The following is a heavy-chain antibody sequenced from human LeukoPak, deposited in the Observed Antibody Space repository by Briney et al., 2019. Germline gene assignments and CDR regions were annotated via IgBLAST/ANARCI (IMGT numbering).Heavy chain of an antibody. Sequence: GRSLRLSCAASGFTFDDYAMHWVRQAPGKGLEWVSGISWNSGSIGYADSVKGRFTISRDNAKNSLYLQMNSLRAEDTALYYCAKDQSGENDYWGQGTLVTVSS. CDR3: AKDQSGENDY. CDR2: ISWNSGSI. V-gene: IGHV3-9*01. CDR1: GFTFDDYA. D-gene: IGHD3-3*01. J-gene: IGHJ4*02.